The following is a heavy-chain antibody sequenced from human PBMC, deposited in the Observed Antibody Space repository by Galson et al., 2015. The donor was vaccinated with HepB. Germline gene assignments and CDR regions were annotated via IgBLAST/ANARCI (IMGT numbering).Heavy chain of an antibody. V-gene: IGHV5-10-1*01. CDR2: IDPSDSYT. CDR3: ASRRSYFRSGTWYNVSDY. Sequence: QSGAEVKKPGESLRISCKGSGYTFTAFWITWVRQIPGKGLEWMGRIDPSDSYTDYSPSFQGHVTISADKSITTAYLQWSSLKASDTAMYYCASRRSYFRSGTWYNVSDYWGQGTLVTVSS. CDR1: GYTFTAFW. D-gene: IGHD3-10*01. J-gene: IGHJ4*02.